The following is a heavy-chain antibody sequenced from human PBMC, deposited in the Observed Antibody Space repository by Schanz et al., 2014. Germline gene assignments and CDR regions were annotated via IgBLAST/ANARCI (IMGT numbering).Heavy chain of an antibody. CDR3: ARDPGGTKTHGL. CDR2: IYSDGST. Sequence: DVQLVESGGGLVQSGGSLRLSCAASGFNFGDYYMTWVRQAPGKGLECVSIIYSDGSTYYVDSVKGRFIISRDNSKNTVYLQMNSLRAEDTAVYYCARDPGGTKTHGLWGQGTLVTVSS. D-gene: IGHD2-15*01. J-gene: IGHJ4*02. V-gene: IGHV3-66*01. CDR1: GFNFGDYY.